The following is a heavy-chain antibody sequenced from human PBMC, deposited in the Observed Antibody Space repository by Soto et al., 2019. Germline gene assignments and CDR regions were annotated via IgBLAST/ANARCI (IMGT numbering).Heavy chain of an antibody. V-gene: IGHV3-30-3*01. CDR3: ARQDIEDTAMVEY. CDR2: ISYDGSNK. D-gene: IGHD5-18*01. Sequence: QVQLVESGGGVVQPGRSLRLSCAASGFTFSSYAMHWVRQAPGKGLEWVAVISYDGSNKYYADSVKGRFTISRDNSKNTLYLQMNSLRAEDTAVYYCARQDIEDTAMVEYGGQGTLVTVS. CDR1: GFTFSSYA. J-gene: IGHJ4*02.